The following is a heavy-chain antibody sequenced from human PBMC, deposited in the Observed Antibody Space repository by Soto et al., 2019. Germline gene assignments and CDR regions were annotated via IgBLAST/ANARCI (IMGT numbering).Heavy chain of an antibody. J-gene: IGHJ4*02. CDR1: GFTFSSYS. Sequence: GGSLRLSCAASGFTFSSYSMNWVRQAPGKGLEWVSYISSSSSTIYYADSVKGRFTISRDNAKNSLYLQMNSLRDEDTAVYYCARDSYYDFWSGYYAPDYFDYWGQGTLVTVPQ. V-gene: IGHV3-48*02. D-gene: IGHD3-3*01. CDR2: ISSSSSTI. CDR3: ARDSYYDFWSGYYAPDYFDY.